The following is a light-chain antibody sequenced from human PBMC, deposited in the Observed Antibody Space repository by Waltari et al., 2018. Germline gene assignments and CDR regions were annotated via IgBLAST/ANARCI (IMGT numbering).Light chain of an antibody. V-gene: IGLV1-47*01. CDR1: TSNIGSTY. CDR2: RNN. Sequence: QSVLTQPPSASGTPGQRVNISCSGSTSNIGSTYVYWYQQLPGTAPKLLIYRNNQRPSGVPGRFSGSKSGTSASLAISGLRSEDEADYYCAAWDDSLTGEVFGGGTKLTVL. CDR3: AAWDDSLTGEV. J-gene: IGLJ2*01.